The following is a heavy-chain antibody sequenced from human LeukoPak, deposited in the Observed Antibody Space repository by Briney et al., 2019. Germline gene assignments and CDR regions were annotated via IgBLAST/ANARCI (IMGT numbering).Heavy chain of an antibody. CDR1: GFTFNSYG. D-gene: IGHD4-23*01. J-gene: IGHJ4*02. V-gene: IGHV3-30*03. CDR2: ISYDGSNK. CDR3: ARALSYGGKSPTPGNY. Sequence: GGSLRLSCAASGFTFNSYGRHCVRQAPGKGLEWVAVISYDGSNKYYADSVKGRFTISRDNSKNTLYLQMNSLRAEDTAVYYCARALSYGGKSPTPGNYWGQGTLVTVSS.